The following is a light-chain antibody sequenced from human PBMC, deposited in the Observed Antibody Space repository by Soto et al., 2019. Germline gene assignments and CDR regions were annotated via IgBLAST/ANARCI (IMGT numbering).Light chain of an antibody. Sequence: QSALTQSASVSGSPGQSITISCTGTSSDVGGYNYVSWYQHHPGKAPKLIIYDVTNRPSGVSNPFSGSKSGNTASLTISGLQPEDEAVYYSSSYTTSNPPQIAFVPGTKVPVL. V-gene: IGLV2-14*03. J-gene: IGLJ1*01. CDR1: SSDVGGYNY. CDR3: SSYTTSNPPQIA. CDR2: DVT.